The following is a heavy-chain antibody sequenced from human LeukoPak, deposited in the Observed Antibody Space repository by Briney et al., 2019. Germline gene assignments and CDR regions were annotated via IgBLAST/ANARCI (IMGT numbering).Heavy chain of an antibody. CDR2: ISPSGTTI. CDR1: GFTFSDYY. V-gene: IGHV3-11*01. CDR3: ARVSALTYNFWSGSFDS. Sequence: GGSLRLSCAASGFTFSDYYMSWIRQAPGKGLEWLSYISPSGTTIFYTDSVKGRFTISRDNAKNSLYLLTNSLRAEDTALYYCARVSALTYNFWSGSFDSWGQGSLLAVSS. D-gene: IGHD3-3*01. J-gene: IGHJ4*02.